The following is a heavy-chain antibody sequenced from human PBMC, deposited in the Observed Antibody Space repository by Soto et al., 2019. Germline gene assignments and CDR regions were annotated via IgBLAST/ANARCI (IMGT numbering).Heavy chain of an antibody. Sequence: ASVKVSCKASGYTFTGYYMHWVRQAPGQGLEWMGWINPNSGGTNYAQKFQGWVTMTRDTSIRSAYMELSRLRSDDTAVCYCARAEYDIVTGYYDYWGQGTLVTVSS. D-gene: IGHD3-9*01. V-gene: IGHV1-2*04. CDR1: GYTFTGYY. CDR2: INPNSGGT. J-gene: IGHJ4*02. CDR3: ARAEYDIVTGYYDY.